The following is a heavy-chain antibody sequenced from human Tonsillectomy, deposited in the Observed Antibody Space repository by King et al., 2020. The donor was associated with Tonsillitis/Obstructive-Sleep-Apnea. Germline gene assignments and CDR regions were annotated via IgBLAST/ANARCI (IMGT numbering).Heavy chain of an antibody. Sequence: DVQLVESGGGLVQPGGSLRLSCAASGFTFSSYWMHWVRQTPGEGLVWVSHINTDGSSTTYADSVKGRFTISRDNAKNTLYLQMNSLRAEDTAVYYCVRGYSGSNRVDYWGQGTLVTVSS. CDR1: GFTFSSYW. CDR3: VRGYSGSNRVDY. D-gene: IGHD1-26*01. J-gene: IGHJ4*02. V-gene: IGHV3-74*03. CDR2: INTDGSST.